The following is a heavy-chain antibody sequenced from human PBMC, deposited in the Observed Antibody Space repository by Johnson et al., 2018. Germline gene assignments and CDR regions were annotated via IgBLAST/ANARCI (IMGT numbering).Heavy chain of an antibody. CDR2: ISYDGSNK. CDR1: GFTFDNYG. CDR3: ARDDMDV. Sequence: QVQLVESGGGLVQPGGSLRLSCAASGFTFDNYGMHWVRQAPGKGLDWVTIISYDGSNKYYADSVKGRFTISRDNSKNTLYLQMNSLRAEDTAVYYCARDDMDVWGKGTTVTVSS. J-gene: IGHJ6*03. V-gene: IGHV3-30*03.